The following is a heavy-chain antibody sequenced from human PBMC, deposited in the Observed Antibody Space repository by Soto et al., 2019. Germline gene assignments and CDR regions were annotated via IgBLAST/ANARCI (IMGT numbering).Heavy chain of an antibody. D-gene: IGHD1-26*01. J-gene: IGHJ5*02. V-gene: IGHV3-23*01. CDR2: ISGSGGST. Sequence: XGSLRLSCAAAGCTFSSYAMSWVRQAPGKGLEWVSAISGSGGSTYYADSVKGRFTISRDNSKNTLYLQMNSLRAEDTAVYYCAKDSGKSGSYEDWFDHWGQGTLVTVSS. CDR1: GCTFSSYA. CDR3: AKDSGKSGSYEDWFDH.